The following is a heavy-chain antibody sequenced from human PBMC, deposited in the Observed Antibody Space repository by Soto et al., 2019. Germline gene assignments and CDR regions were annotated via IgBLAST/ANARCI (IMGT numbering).Heavy chain of an antibody. V-gene: IGHV4-4*02. CDR3: ARGTFYDSSGYYFDY. CDR2: IYHSGST. D-gene: IGHD3-22*01. J-gene: IGHJ4*02. Sequence: TLSLTCAVSGGSISSSNWWSWVRQPPGKGLEWIGEIYHSGSTNYNPSLKSRVTISVDKSKNQFSLKLSSVTAADTAVYYCARGTFYDSSGYYFDYWGQGTLVTVSS. CDR1: GGSISSSNW.